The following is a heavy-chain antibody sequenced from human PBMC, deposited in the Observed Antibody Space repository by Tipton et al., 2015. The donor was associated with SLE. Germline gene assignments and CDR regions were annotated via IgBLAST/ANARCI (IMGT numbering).Heavy chain of an antibody. J-gene: IGHJ6*02. Sequence: SLRLSCAASGFTFSSYGMHWVRQAPGKGLEWVANIKQDGSEKYYVDSVKGRFTISRDNAKNSLYLQMNSLRAEDTAVYYCARDLGGMDVWGQGTTVTVSS. CDR3: ARDLGGMDV. CDR1: GFTFSSYG. CDR2: IKQDGSEK. D-gene: IGHD7-27*01. V-gene: IGHV3-7*01.